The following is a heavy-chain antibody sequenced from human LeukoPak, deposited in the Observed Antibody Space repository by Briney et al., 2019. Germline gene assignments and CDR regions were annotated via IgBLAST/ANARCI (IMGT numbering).Heavy chain of an antibody. D-gene: IGHD1-14*01. Sequence: SETLSLTCTVSGGSISSSRYSWGWIRQPPGKGLEWIGSIYYSGSTYYNPSLKSRVTISVDTSKKQFSLKLSSVTAADTAVYYCARRPRGPTNPYYFDYWGQGTLVTVSS. V-gene: IGHV4-39*01. CDR1: GGSISSSRYS. J-gene: IGHJ4*02. CDR2: IYYSGST. CDR3: ARRPRGPTNPYYFDY.